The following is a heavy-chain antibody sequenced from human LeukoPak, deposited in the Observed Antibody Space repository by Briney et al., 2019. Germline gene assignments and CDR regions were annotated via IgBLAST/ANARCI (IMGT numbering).Heavy chain of an antibody. Sequence: GGSLRLSCAASGFTFSTYSMNWVRQAPGKGLEWVAIISYDGSNEYYADSVKGRFTISRDNSKNTLYLQMNSLRAADTAVYYCAKSGLNRFDYWGQGTLVTVSS. CDR1: GFTFSTYS. J-gene: IGHJ4*02. CDR2: ISYDGSNE. V-gene: IGHV3-30*18. CDR3: AKSGLNRFDY. D-gene: IGHD3-3*01.